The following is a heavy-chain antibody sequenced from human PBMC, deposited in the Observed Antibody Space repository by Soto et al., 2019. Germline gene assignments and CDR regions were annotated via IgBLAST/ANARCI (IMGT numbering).Heavy chain of an antibody. CDR3: ASKFWNYDAFDI. CDR2: ISSSGSTI. D-gene: IGHD1-7*01. V-gene: IGHV3-48*03. Sequence: EVQLVESGGGLVQPGGSLRLSCAASGFTFSSYEMNWVRQAPGKGLEWVSYISSSGSTIYYADSVKGRFTISRDNAKNSLYLQMNSLRAEDTAVYYCASKFWNYDAFDIWGQGTMVTVSS. J-gene: IGHJ3*02. CDR1: GFTFSSYE.